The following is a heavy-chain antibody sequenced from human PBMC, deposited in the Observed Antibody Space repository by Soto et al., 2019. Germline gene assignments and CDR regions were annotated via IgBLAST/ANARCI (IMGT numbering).Heavy chain of an antibody. CDR1: GGTFSSYA. V-gene: IGHV1-69*06. CDR3: ARGPSSTDIVGVPAAPNWFDP. J-gene: IGHJ5*02. D-gene: IGHD2-2*01. Sequence: QVHLVQSGAEVTKPGSSVKVSCKASGGTFSSYAISWVRQAPGQGLEWRGGIIPIFGTANYAHQLQGRVTITADKSRRTAYMELSSLRSEDKAVYYCARGPSSTDIVGVPAAPNWFDPWGQGTLVTVAS. CDR2: IIPIFGTA.